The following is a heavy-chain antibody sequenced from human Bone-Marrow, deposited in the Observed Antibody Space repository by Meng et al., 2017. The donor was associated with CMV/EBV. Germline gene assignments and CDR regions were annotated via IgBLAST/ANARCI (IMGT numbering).Heavy chain of an antibody. J-gene: IGHJ4*02. CDR3: ARGREGDYFDY. V-gene: IGHV4-34*01. D-gene: IGHD3-16*01. Sequence: SETLSLTCAVYGGSFSGYYWSWNRQPPGKGLEWIGEINHSGSTNYNPSLKSRVTISVDTYKNQFSLKLSSVTAADTAVYYCARGREGDYFDYWGQGTLVTVSS. CDR2: INHSGST. CDR1: GGSFSGYY.